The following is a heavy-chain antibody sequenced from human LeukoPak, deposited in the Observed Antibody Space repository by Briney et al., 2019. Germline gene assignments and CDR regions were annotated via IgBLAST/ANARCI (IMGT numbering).Heavy chain of an antibody. J-gene: IGHJ3*02. CDR1: GFTFSNAW. V-gene: IGHV3-15*01. CDR2: IKSKTDGGTT. Sequence: GGSLRLSCAASGFTFSNAWMSWVRQAPGKGLEWVGRIKSKTDGGTTDYAAPVKGRFTISRDDSKNTLYLQMNSLKTEDTAVYYCTTDPSAILWFGELLPDAFDIWGQGTMVTASS. CDR3: TTDPSAILWFGELLPDAFDI. D-gene: IGHD3-10*01.